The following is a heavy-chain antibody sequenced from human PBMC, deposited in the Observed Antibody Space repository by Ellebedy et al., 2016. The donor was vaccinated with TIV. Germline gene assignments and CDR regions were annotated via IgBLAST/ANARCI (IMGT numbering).Heavy chain of an antibody. D-gene: IGHD3-22*01. CDR2: ISYDGSNK. CDR3: ARSLTYYYDSSGPRPFEY. CDR1: GFTFSSYS. Sequence: GESLKISCAASGFTFSSYSMNWVRQAPGKGLEWVAVISYDGSNKYYADSVKGRFTISRDNSKNTLYLQMSSLRAEDTAVYYCARSLTYYYDSSGPRPFEYWGQGTLVTVSS. J-gene: IGHJ4*02. V-gene: IGHV3-30*12.